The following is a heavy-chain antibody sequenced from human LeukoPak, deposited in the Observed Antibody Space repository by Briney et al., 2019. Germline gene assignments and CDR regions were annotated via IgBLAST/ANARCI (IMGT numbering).Heavy chain of an antibody. Sequence: GGSLRLSCAASGFTFSSYWMSWVRQAPGKGLEWVSAISGSGGSTYYADSVKGRFTISRDNSKNTLYLQMNSLRAEDTAVYYCATRSSSGYYHYWGQGTLVTVSS. D-gene: IGHD3-22*01. CDR2: ISGSGGST. CDR3: ATRSSSGYYHY. V-gene: IGHV3-23*01. J-gene: IGHJ4*02. CDR1: GFTFSSYW.